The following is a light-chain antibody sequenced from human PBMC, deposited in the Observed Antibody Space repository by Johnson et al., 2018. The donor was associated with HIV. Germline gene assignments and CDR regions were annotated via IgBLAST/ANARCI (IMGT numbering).Light chain of an antibody. CDR2: DNY. J-gene: IGLJ1*01. CDR3: GTWDSRLSANV. CDR1: SSDIGNNY. Sequence: QSVLTQPPSLSAAPGQKVTISCSGSSSDIGNNYVSWYQHLPGTAPKLLIYDNYKRPSGIPDRFSGSKSGTSATLGITGLQTGDEADYYCGTWDSRLSANVFGAGTKVTVL. V-gene: IGLV1-51*01.